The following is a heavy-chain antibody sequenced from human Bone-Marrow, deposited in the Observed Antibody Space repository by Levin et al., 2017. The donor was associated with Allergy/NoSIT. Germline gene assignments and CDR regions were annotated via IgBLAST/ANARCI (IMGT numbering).Heavy chain of an antibody. CDR1: GFTFSTYG. CDR2: IWYDGNNK. CDR3: ARGYYDSNGYYFDY. J-gene: IGHJ4*02. D-gene: IGHD3-22*01. V-gene: IGHV3-33*01. Sequence: GGSLRLSCAASGFTFSTYGMHWVRQAPGKGLEWVAVIWYDGNNKYYADSVKGRFTISRDNSKNTLYLQMNSLRAEDTAVYYCARGYYDSNGYYFDYWGQGTLVTVSS.